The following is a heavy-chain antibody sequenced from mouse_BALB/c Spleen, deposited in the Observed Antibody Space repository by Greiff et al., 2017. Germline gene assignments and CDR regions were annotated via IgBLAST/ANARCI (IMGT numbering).Heavy chain of an antibody. CDR2: ISSGGST. J-gene: IGHJ2*01. CDR1: GFTFSSYA. CDR3: ARGMISNGY. D-gene: IGHD2-4*01. V-gene: IGHV5-6-5*01. Sequence: EVQVVESGGGLVKPGGSLKLSCAASGFTFSSYAMSWVRQTPEKRLEWVASISSGGSTYYPDSVKGRFTISRDNARNILYLQMSSLRSEDTAMYYCARGMISNGYWGQGTTLTVSS.